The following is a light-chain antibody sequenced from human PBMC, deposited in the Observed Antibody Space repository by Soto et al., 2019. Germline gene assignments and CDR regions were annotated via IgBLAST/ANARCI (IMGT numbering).Light chain of an antibody. V-gene: IGKV3-20*01. Sequence: EIVLTQSPCTLSLSAGERATLSCRASQSVSSGYLAWYQQKPGQAPTVLIYGASNRATGIPDRFSGSGSGKDFTLTISRLEPKDFALYSGQQYETARTLGKGTKGEIK. CDR1: QSVSSGY. CDR2: GAS. CDR3: QQYETART. J-gene: IGKJ1*01.